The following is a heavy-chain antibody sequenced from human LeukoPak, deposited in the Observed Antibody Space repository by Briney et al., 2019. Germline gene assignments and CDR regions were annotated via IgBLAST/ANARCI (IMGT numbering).Heavy chain of an antibody. V-gene: IGHV4-34*01. CDR3: ARGGYGILTGRTPEADY. CDR2: INHSGST. D-gene: IGHD3-9*01. Sequence: SETLSLTCAVYGGSFSGYYWSWIRQPPGKGLEWIGEINHSGSTNYNPSLKSRVTISVDTSKNQFSLKLSSVTAADTAVYYCARGGYGILTGRTPEADYWGQGTLVTVSS. J-gene: IGHJ4*02. CDR1: GGSFSGYY.